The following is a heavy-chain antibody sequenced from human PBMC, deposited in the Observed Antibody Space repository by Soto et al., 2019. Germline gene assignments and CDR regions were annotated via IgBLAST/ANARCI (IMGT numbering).Heavy chain of an antibody. D-gene: IGHD3-3*01. Sequence: QVQLQESGPGLVKPSETLSLTCTVSGGSVSSESHYWIWIRQTPGKGLEWLGYIYYTGSTNYNPSLKGRVTRSLDTSRDQVSLRLRSVTRADTAVYYCARDRDDFRSGSYYYAVEVWGQGTKVTVSS. CDR2: IYYTGST. V-gene: IGHV4-61*01. J-gene: IGHJ6*02. CDR1: GGSVSSESHY. CDR3: ARDRDDFRSGSYYYAVEV.